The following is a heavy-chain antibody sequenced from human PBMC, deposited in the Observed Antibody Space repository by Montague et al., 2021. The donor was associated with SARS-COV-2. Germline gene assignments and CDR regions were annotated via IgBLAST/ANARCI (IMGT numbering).Heavy chain of an antibody. CDR3: AKLGYCRGGACFRGGFEF. Sequence: SETRSLTCTVSGGSMARSPDYWAWLRQPPGGGLERIATIHYGGGTYCNLSLQSRVDISVDTSQNQLSLTLASVTAADTAVYYCAKLGYCRGGACFRGGFEFWGQGILVPVSS. J-gene: IGHJ4*02. V-gene: IGHV4-39*01. CDR1: GGSMARSPDY. D-gene: IGHD2-15*01. CDR2: IHYGGGT.